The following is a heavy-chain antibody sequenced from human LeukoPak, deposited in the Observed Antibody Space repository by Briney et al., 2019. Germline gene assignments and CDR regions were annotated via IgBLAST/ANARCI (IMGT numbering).Heavy chain of an antibody. V-gene: IGHV1-18*01. CDR2: ISAYNGNT. J-gene: IGHJ6*02. D-gene: IGHD3-3*02. CDR3: ATFLGSLNPTEIYYYYGMDV. CDR1: GYTFTSYG. Sequence: ASVKVSCKASGYTFTSYGISWVRQAPGQGLEWMGWISAYNGNTNYAQKLQGRVTMTTDTSTSTAYMELRSLRSDETAVYYCATFLGSLNPTEIYYYYGMDVRGQGTTVTVSS.